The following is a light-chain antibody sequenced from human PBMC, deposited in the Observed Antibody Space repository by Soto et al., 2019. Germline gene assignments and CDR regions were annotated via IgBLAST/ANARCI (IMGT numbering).Light chain of an antibody. V-gene: IGKV1-5*01. Sequence: DIQMTQSPSTLSASVGDTVTITCRASQNIFTWLAWYQHKPGKAPKLLMYDASILESGVTSRFSGSGSGTDFTLTISSLQSDDFATYYCQQYNSHSFGGGTKVQIK. CDR3: QQYNSHS. CDR2: DAS. J-gene: IGKJ4*01. CDR1: QNIFTW.